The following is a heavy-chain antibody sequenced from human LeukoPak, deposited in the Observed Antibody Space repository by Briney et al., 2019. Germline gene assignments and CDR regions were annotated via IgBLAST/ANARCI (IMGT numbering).Heavy chain of an antibody. D-gene: IGHD6-19*01. V-gene: IGHV3-74*01. CDR3: AKDPYSSGPYNGFDP. Sequence: GGSLRLSCAASGFTFSSYWMHWVRQAPGKGLVWVSRINSDGSSTSYADSVKGRFTISRDNAKNTLYLQMNRLRAEDTAVYYCAKDPYSSGPYNGFDPWGQGTLVTVSS. CDR2: INSDGSST. J-gene: IGHJ5*02. CDR1: GFTFSSYW.